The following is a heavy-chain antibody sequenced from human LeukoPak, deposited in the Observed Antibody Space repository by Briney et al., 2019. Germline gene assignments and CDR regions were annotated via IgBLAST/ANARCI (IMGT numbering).Heavy chain of an antibody. CDR1: GFTFSSYG. V-gene: IGHV3-30*03. D-gene: IGHD1-26*01. J-gene: IGHJ4*02. CDR3: AREEWELSSYFDY. Sequence: GGSLRLSCAASGFTFSSYGMHWVRQAPGKGLEWVAVISYDGSNKYYADSVKGRFTISRDNSKNTLYLQMNSLRAEDTAVYYCAREEWELSSYFDYWGQGTLVTVSS. CDR2: ISYDGSNK.